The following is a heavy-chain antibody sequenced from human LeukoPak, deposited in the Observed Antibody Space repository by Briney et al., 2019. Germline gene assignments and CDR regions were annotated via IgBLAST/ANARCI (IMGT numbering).Heavy chain of an antibody. CDR2: MNPNSGNT. Sequence: ASVKVSCKASGYTFTSYDINWVRQATGQGLAWMGWMNPNSGNTGYAQKFQGRVTMTRNTSISTAYMELSSLRSEDTAVYYCARGPPRGIVATILHVNYYYYMDVWGKGTTATVSS. CDR3: ARGPPRGIVATILHVNYYYYMDV. J-gene: IGHJ6*03. D-gene: IGHD5-12*01. V-gene: IGHV1-8*01. CDR1: GYTFTSYD.